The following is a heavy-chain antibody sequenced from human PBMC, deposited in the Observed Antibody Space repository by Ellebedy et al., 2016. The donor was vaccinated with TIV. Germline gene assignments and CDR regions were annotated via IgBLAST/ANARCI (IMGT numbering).Heavy chain of an antibody. CDR3: ARRRTGYSRGATPGFDY. V-gene: IGHV4-59*12. CDR1: GGSISSYY. Sequence: SETLSLXXTVSGGSISSYYWSWIRQPPGKGLEWIGYIYYSGSTNYNPSLKSRVTISVDTSKNQFSLKLSSVTAADTAVYYCARRRTGYSRGATPGFDYWGQGTLVTVSS. D-gene: IGHD3/OR15-3a*01. CDR2: IYYSGST. J-gene: IGHJ4*02.